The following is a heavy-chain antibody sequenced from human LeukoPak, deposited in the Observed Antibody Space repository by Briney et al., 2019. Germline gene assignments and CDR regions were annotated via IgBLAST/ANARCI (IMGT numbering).Heavy chain of an antibody. D-gene: IGHD1-26*01. CDR1: GGSISSYY. J-gene: IGHJ4*02. CDR3: ARGEPTCYFDY. V-gene: IGHV4-59*12. CDR2: IYYSGST. Sequence: SETLSLTCTVSGGSISSYYWSWIRQPPGKGLEWIGYIYYSGSTNYSPSLKSRVTISVDTSKNQFSLKLSSVTAADTAVYYCARGEPTCYFDYWGQGTLVTVSS.